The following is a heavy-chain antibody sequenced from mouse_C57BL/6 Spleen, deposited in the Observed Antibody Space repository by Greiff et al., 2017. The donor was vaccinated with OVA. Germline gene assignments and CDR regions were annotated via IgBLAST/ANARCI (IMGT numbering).Heavy chain of an antibody. V-gene: IGHV5-6*01. J-gene: IGHJ2*01. Sequence: EVLLVESGGDLVKPGGSLKLSCAASGFTFSSYGMSWVRQTPDKRLAWVATISSGGSYTYYPDSVKGRFTISRDNAKNTLYLQMSSLKSEDTAMYYCARHPYDYGSSDYWGQGTTLTVSS. CDR1: GFTFSSYG. D-gene: IGHD1-1*01. CDR3: ARHPYDYGSSDY. CDR2: ISSGGSYT.